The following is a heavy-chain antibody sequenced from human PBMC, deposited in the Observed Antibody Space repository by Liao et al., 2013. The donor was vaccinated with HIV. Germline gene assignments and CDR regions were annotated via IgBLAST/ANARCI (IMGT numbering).Heavy chain of an antibody. D-gene: IGHD3-3*01. V-gene: IGHV4-4*07. CDR2: IYSSGSA. J-gene: IGHJ5*02. CDR3: ARTDQYYDFWNGYENWFDP. Sequence: QVXLQESGPGLVKPSETLSLTCTVSGGSISSYYWSWIRQPAGKGLEWIGRIYSSGSANYNPSLKSRVTMSVDTSKNQFSLKLSSVTAADTAVYYCARTDQYYDFWNGYENWFDPWGQGTLVTVSS. CDR1: GGSISSYY.